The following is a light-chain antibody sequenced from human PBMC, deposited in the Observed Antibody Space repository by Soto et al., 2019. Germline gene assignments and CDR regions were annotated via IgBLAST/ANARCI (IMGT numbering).Light chain of an antibody. J-gene: IGLJ3*02. CDR1: SGSVSTSYY. CDR3: VLYMGSGTWV. V-gene: IGLV8-61*01. CDR2: STN. Sequence: VVTQEPSFSVSPGGTVTLTCGLSSGSVSTSYYPSWDQQTPGQAPRTLIYSTNTRSSGVPDRFSGSILGNKAALTTTGAQADDESDYYCVLYMGSGTWVFGGGTKLTVL.